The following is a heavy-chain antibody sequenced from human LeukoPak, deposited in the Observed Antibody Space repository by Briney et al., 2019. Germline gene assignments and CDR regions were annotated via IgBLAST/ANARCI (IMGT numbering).Heavy chain of an antibody. V-gene: IGHV3-23*01. CDR2: ISGSGGST. D-gene: IGHD4-17*01. Sequence: GGSLRLSCAASGFTFSSYAMSWVRQAPGKGLEWASAISGSGGSTYYADSVKGRFTISRDNSKNTLYLQMNSLRAEGTAVYYCAKLRGYTDYDYFDYWGQGTLVTVSS. CDR3: AKLRGYTDYDYFDY. CDR1: GFTFSSYA. J-gene: IGHJ4*02.